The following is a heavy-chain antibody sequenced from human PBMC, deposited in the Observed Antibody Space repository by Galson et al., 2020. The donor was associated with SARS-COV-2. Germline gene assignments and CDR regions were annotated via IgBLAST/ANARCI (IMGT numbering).Heavy chain of an antibody. CDR1: GFPFSTYS. D-gene: IGHD2-2*02. J-gene: IGHJ4*02. V-gene: IGHV3-21*01. CDR3: ARCSSASCYNVVIDY. CDR2: ISTGDANI. Sequence: GGSLRLTCAASGFPFSTYSLNWVRQAPGKGLEWVSSISTGDANIYYADSVRGRSTISRDNAKNSLYLHMNSLRAEDTAVYYCARCSSASCYNVVIDYWGQGTQVTVSS.